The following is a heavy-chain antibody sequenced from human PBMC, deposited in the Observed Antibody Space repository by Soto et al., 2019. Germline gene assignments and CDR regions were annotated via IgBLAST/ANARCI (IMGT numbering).Heavy chain of an antibody. CDR2: ISYDGSNK. CDR1: GFTFSSYA. CDR3: ASGRTVRGNYYGMDV. Sequence: PGGSLRLSCAASGFTFSSYAMHWVRQAPGKGLEWVAVISYDGSNKYYADSVKGRFTISRDNSKNTLYLQMNSLRAEDTAVYYCASGRTVRGNYYGMDVWGQGTTVTVSS. J-gene: IGHJ6*02. V-gene: IGHV3-30-3*01. D-gene: IGHD4-17*01.